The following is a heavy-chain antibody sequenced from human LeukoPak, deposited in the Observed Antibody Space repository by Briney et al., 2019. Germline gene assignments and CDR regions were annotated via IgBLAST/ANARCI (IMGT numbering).Heavy chain of an antibody. CDR2: IYHSGSS. CDR3: ARPHCSSSSCFFFDY. V-gene: IGHV4-30-2*01. Sequence: SETLSLTCAVSGGSISSAGYYWSWIRQPPGKGLEWIGYIYHSGSSYYNPSLKSRVTISVDRSKNQFSLKLSSLTAADTAVYYCARPHCSSSSCFFFDYWGQGTLVTVSS. CDR1: GGSISSAGYY. J-gene: IGHJ4*02. D-gene: IGHD2-2*01.